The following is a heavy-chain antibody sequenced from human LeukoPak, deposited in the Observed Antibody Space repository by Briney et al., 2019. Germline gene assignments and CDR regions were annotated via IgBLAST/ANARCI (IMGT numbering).Heavy chain of an antibody. D-gene: IGHD6-13*01. CDR1: GFTFSDYY. J-gene: IGHJ4*02. V-gene: IGHV3-11*01. CDR3: ARGAPYSSSCFDY. Sequence: GGSLRLSCAASGFTFSDYYMSWIRQAPGKGLEWVSYISSSGSTIYYADSVKGRFTISRDNAKNSPYLQMNSLRAEDTAVYYCARGAPYSSSCFDYWGQGTLVTVSS. CDR2: ISSSGSTI.